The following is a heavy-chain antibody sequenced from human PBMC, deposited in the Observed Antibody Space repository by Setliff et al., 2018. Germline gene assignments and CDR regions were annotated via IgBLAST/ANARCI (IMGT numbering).Heavy chain of an antibody. Sequence: SETLSLTCAVYGGSFSGYYWSWIRQPPGKGLEWIGEVNHSGSTNYNPSLKSRVTISVDTSKNQFSLKLSSVTAADTAVYYCAIAIYSSGWYLRYYYYMDVWGKGTTVTVSS. V-gene: IGHV4-34*01. CDR3: AIAIYSSGWYLRYYYYMDV. D-gene: IGHD6-19*01. CDR2: VNHSGST. J-gene: IGHJ6*03. CDR1: GGSFSGYY.